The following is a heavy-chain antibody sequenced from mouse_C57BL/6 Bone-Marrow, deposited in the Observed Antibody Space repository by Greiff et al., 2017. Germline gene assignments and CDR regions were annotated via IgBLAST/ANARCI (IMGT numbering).Heavy chain of an antibody. CDR3: AGYSRRDWYFDV. CDR2: ISSGGSYT. CDR1: GFTFSSYG. Sequence: EVMLMESGGDLVKPGGSLKLSCAASGFTFSSYGMSWVRQTPDKRLEWVATISSGGSYTYYPDSVKGRFTISRDNAKNTLYLQMSSLKSEDTAMYYCAGYSRRDWYFDVWGTGTTVTVSS. D-gene: IGHD1-2*01. V-gene: IGHV5-6*01. J-gene: IGHJ1*03.